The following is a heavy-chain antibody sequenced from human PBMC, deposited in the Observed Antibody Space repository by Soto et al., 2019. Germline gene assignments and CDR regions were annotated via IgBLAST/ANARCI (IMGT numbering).Heavy chain of an antibody. D-gene: IGHD2-2*02. CDR1: CGSIIRSTYY. J-gene: IGHJ5*02. Sequence: SETLSLTCTFSCGSIIRSTYYWGWIRQPPGKGLEWIGSIYYSGSTYYRPSLKSRVTISVDTSKNQFSLKLSSVTAADTAVYYCARQVPAAIRLGWFDPWGQGNLVTVSS. V-gene: IGHV4-39*01. CDR3: ARQVPAAIRLGWFDP. CDR2: IYYSGST.